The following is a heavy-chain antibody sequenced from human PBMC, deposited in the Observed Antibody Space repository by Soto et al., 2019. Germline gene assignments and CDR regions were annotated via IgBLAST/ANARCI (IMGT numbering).Heavy chain of an antibody. CDR1: GFTVSSNY. D-gene: IGHD6-6*01. Sequence: GGSLRLSCAASGFTVSSNYMSWVRQAPGKGLEWVSVIYSGGSTYYADSVKGRFTISRDNSKNTLYLQMNSLRAEDTAVYYCARAAYSSSSFLFDYWGQGTLVTVSS. CDR2: IYSGGST. J-gene: IGHJ4*02. CDR3: ARAAYSSSSFLFDY. V-gene: IGHV3-53*01.